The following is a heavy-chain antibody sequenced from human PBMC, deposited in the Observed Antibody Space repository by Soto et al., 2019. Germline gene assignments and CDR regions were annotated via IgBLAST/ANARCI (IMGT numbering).Heavy chain of an antibody. Sequence: SKTQSSTCAHYPVLPGTYHWCCRVRQPPGKGLEWIGEIFYSESTKYNPSLNSRVTISVDTSKNHLSLKLSSVTAADTAVYYCVRNGDDRDLHAFWGQGTLVTVSS. CDR3: VRNGDDRDLHAF. CDR2: IFYSEST. CDR1: PVLPGTYHW. D-gene: IGHD2-2*01. J-gene: IGHJ4*01. V-gene: IGHV4-4*02.